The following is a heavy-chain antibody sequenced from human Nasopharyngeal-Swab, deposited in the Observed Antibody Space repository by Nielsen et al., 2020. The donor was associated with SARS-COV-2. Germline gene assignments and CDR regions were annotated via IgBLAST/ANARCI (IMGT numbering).Heavy chain of an antibody. CDR3: AREGYCSGGSCYSGRPYYYYYMDV. CDR2: IYYSGST. Sequence: VRQMPGKGLGGVGYIYYSGSTYYNPSLKGRVTISVDTSKNQFSLKLSSVTAADTAVYYCAREGYCSGGSCYSGRPYYYYYMDVWGKGTTVTVSS. V-gene: IGHV4-31*02. D-gene: IGHD2-15*01. J-gene: IGHJ6*03.